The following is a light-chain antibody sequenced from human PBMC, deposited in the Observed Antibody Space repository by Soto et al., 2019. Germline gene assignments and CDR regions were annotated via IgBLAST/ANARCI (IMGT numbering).Light chain of an antibody. J-gene: IGLJ2*01. CDR1: SGSIASHY. CDR2: EDN. V-gene: IGLV6-57*04. Sequence: NFMLTQPHSVSESPGKTMTISCTRSSGSIASHYVQWYQQRPGSAPTTVIYEDNQRPSGVPDRFSGSIDSSSNSASLTISGLKTEDEADYYCQSYDSSNYVVFGGGTKLTVL. CDR3: QSYDSSNYVV.